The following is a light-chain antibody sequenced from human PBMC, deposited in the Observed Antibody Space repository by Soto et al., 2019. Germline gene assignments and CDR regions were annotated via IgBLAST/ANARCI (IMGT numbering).Light chain of an antibody. V-gene: IGLV1-40*01. CDR3: AAWDDSLHGPV. CDR2: GNN. CDR1: SPNIGAGYD. J-gene: IGLJ3*02. Sequence: QSVLTQPPSVSGAPGQRVTISCTGGSPNIGAGYDVHWYQQLPGTAPKLLIYGNNNRPSGVPDRFSGSKSGTSASLAITGLQTEDEADYYCAAWDDSLHGPVFGGGTKVTVL.